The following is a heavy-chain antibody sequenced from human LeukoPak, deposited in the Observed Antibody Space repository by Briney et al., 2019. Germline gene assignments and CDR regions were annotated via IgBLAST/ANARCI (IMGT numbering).Heavy chain of an antibody. V-gene: IGHV4-30-2*03. CDR3: ARRGYDSSGSYRNY. CDR1: GGSISSGGYS. CDR2: IYHSGST. Sequence: PSETLSLTCAVSGGSISSGGYSWSWIRQPPGKGLEWIGYIYHSGSTYYNPSLKSRVTISVDTSKNQFSLKLSSVTAADTAVYYCARRGYDSSGSYRNYWGQGTLVTVSS. J-gene: IGHJ4*02. D-gene: IGHD3-22*01.